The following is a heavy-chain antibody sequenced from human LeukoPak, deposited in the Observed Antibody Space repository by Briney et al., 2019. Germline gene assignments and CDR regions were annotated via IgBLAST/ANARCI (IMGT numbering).Heavy chain of an antibody. V-gene: IGHV4-34*01. D-gene: IGHD3-22*01. J-gene: IGHJ2*01. Sequence: PSETLSLTCAVYGGSFSGYYWGWIRQPPGKGLEWIGSIYYTRSTYYNPSLKSRVTISVDTSKNQFSPKLTSVTAADTAVYYCARGVTMIVVVIHDWYFDLWGRGTLVTVSS. CDR1: GGSFSGYY. CDR2: IYYTRST. CDR3: ARGVTMIVVVIHDWYFDL.